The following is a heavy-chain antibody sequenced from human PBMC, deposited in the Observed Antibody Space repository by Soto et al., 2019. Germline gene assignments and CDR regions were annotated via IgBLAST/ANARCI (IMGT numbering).Heavy chain of an antibody. Sequence: SETLSLTCTVSGGSISSSSYYWGWIRQPPGKGLEWIGSIYYSGSTYYNPSLKSRVTISVDTSKNQFSLKLSSVTAADTAVYYCARPITDNWFDPWGQGTLVTVSS. J-gene: IGHJ5*02. CDR3: ARPITDNWFDP. CDR1: GGSISSSSYY. V-gene: IGHV4-39*01. CDR2: IYYSGST. D-gene: IGHD1-20*01.